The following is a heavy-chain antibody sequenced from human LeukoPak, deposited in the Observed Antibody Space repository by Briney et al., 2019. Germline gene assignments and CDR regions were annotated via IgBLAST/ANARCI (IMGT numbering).Heavy chain of an antibody. D-gene: IGHD5-18*01. J-gene: IGHJ4*02. CDR3: ARDRGYNYGPFDY. CDR2: IDHSGST. Sequence: SETLSLTRVVYGGSFSDNYWSWLRQPPGKGLEWIGEIDHSGSTSYNLSLKSRVTLSVDTSKRQFSLKVRSMTAADTAVYFCARDRGYNYGPFDYWGQGTLVTVSS. CDR1: GGSFSDNY. V-gene: IGHV4-34*01.